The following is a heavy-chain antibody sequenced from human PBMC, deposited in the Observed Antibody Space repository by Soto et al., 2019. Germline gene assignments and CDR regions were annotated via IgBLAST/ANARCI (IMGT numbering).Heavy chain of an antibody. CDR3: ARDAGTYYYDSSGYSVFDY. CDR1: GGSISSGDYY. CDR2: IYYSGST. J-gene: IGHJ4*02. V-gene: IGHV4-30-4*01. Sequence: SETLSLTCTVSGGSISSGDYYWSWIRQPPGKGLEWIGYIYYSGSTYYNPSLKSRVTISVDTSKNQFSLKLSSVTAADTAVYYCARDAGTYYYDSSGYSVFDYWGQGTLVTVSS. D-gene: IGHD3-22*01.